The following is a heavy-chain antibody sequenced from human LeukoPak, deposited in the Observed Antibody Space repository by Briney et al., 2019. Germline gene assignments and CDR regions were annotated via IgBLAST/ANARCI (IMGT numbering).Heavy chain of an antibody. Sequence: SETLSLTCAVQGVSFSGFYWSWIRQTPGEGLEWLGEINHSGTTHYNPSLESRVAISVDAPKKQFSLNLTSVTAADTAVYYCARLPRCDSANCCTDYWGQGILVAVSS. CDR1: GVSFSGFY. D-gene: IGHD2-2*02. V-gene: IGHV4-34*01. J-gene: IGHJ4*02. CDR3: ARLPRCDSANCCTDY. CDR2: INHSGTT.